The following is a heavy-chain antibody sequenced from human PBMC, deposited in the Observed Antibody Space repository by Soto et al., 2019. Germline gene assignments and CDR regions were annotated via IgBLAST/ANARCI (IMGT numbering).Heavy chain of an antibody. D-gene: IGHD6-13*01. V-gene: IGHV1-69*13. CDR3: ARDALSRSAKAADNWFDP. CDR1: GGTFSSYA. Sequence: ASVKVSCKASGGTFSSYAISWVRQAPGQGLEGMGGIIHIFGTANYAQKFQGRVTNTADESTSTAYMELSRLRSEDTAVYYCARDALSRSAKAADNWFDPWGQGTLVTVSS. CDR2: IIHIFGTA. J-gene: IGHJ5*02.